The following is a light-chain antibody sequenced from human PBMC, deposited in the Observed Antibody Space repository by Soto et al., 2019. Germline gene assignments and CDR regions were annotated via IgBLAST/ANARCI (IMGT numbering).Light chain of an antibody. V-gene: IGLV2-8*01. CDR1: SSDIGGYNY. Sequence: QSALTQPPSASGSPGQSVTISCTGTSSDIGGYNYVSWYQQPPGKAPKLMIYEVTKRPSGVPDRFSGSKSGNTASLTVSGLHAEDEADYYCTSFAGNFNVVFGGGTQLTVL. CDR2: EVT. CDR3: TSFAGNFNVV. J-gene: IGLJ2*01.